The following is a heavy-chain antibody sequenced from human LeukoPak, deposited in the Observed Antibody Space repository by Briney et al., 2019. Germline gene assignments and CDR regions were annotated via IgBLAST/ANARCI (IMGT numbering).Heavy chain of an antibody. D-gene: IGHD6-19*01. CDR2: TYYRSNWYN. V-gene: IGHV6-1*01. Sequence: SQTLSLTCAISGDSVSSNSAGWNRIRQSPSRGLEWLGRTYYRSNWYNDYALSVKSRITIDPDTSKNQFSLHLNSVTPEDTAVYYCAGEVAVAGPFDYWGQGILVTVSS. J-gene: IGHJ4*02. CDR3: AGEVAVAGPFDY. CDR1: GDSVSSNSAG.